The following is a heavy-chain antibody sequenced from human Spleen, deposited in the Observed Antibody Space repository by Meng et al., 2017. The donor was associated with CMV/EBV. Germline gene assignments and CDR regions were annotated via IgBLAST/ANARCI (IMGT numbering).Heavy chain of an antibody. Sequence: GGSLRLSCAASGFTFSSYGMHWVRQAPGKGLEWVAVIWYDGSNKYYADSVKGRFTISRDNSKNTLYLQMNSLRAEDTAVYYCAKDKGKLSGSYYVSGMDVWGQGTTVTVSS. D-gene: IGHD1-26*01. CDR2: IWYDGSNK. CDR1: GFTFSSYG. J-gene: IGHJ6*02. CDR3: AKDKGKLSGSYYVSGMDV. V-gene: IGHV3-33*06.